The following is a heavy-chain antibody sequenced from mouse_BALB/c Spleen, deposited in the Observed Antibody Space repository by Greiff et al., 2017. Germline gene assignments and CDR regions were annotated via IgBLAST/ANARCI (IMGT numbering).Heavy chain of an antibody. J-gene: IGHJ4*01. Sequence: EVQLVESGPGLVKPSQSLSLTCTVTGYSITSDYAWNWIRQFPGNKLEWMGYISYSGSTSYNPSLKSRISITRDTSKNQFFLQLNSVTTEDTATYYCARLELGDYYAMDYWGQGTSVTVSS. V-gene: IGHV3-2*02. CDR2: ISYSGST. D-gene: IGHD4-1*01. CDR1: GYSITSDYA. CDR3: ARLELGDYYAMDY.